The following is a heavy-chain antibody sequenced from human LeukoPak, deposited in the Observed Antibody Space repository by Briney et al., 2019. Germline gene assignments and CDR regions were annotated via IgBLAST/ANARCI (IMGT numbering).Heavy chain of an antibody. CDR2: INPNSGGT. CDR1: GYTFTGCY. J-gene: IGHJ4*02. CDR3: ARDQVEMATDY. Sequence: GASAKVSCKASGYTFTGCYMHWVRQAPGQGLEWMGWINPNSGGTNYAQKFQGRVTMTRDTSISTAYMELSRLRSDDTAVYYCARDQVEMATDYWGQGTLVTVSS. D-gene: IGHD5-24*01. V-gene: IGHV1-2*02.